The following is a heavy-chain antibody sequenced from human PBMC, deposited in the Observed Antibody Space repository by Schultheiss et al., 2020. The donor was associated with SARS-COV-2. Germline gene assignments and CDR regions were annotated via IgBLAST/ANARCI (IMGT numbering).Heavy chain of an antibody. D-gene: IGHD3-22*01. V-gene: IGHV3-15*01. CDR2: IKSKTDGGTT. J-gene: IGHJ4*02. CDR3: TTDLAYYDSSGYYYHFDY. CDR1: GFTFSNAW. Sequence: GGSLRLSCAASGFTFSNAWMSWVRQAPGKGLEWVGRIKSKTDGGTTDYAAPVKGRFTISRDDSKNTLYLQMNSLKTEDTAVYYCTTDLAYYDSSGYYYHFDYWGQGTLVTVSS.